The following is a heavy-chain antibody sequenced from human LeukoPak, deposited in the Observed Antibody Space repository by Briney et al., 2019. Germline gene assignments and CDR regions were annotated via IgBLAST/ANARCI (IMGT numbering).Heavy chain of an antibody. V-gene: IGHV4-59*08. CDR1: GGSISSYY. CDR3: ARQEDYYDSSGYRWGLFDY. D-gene: IGHD3-22*01. Sequence: SETLSLTCTVSGGSISSYYWSWIRRPPGKGLEWIGYIYYSGSTNYNPSLKSRVTISVDTSKNQFSLKLSSVTAADTAVYYCARQEDYYDSSGYRWGLFDYWGQGTLVTVSS. CDR2: IYYSGST. J-gene: IGHJ4*02.